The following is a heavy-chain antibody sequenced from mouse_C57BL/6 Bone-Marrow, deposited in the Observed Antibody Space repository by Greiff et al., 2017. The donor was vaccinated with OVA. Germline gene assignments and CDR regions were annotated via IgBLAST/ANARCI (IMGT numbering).Heavy chain of an antibody. J-gene: IGHJ3*01. V-gene: IGHV1-80*01. CDR1: GYAFSSYW. Sequence: VKLMESGAELVKPGASVKISCKASGYAFSSYWMNWVKQRPGKGLEWIGQIYPGDGDTNYNGKFKGKATLTADKSSSTAYMQLSSLTSEDSAVYFCARYYGSSPWFAYWGQGTLVTVSA. D-gene: IGHD1-1*01. CDR2: IYPGDGDT. CDR3: ARYYGSSPWFAY.